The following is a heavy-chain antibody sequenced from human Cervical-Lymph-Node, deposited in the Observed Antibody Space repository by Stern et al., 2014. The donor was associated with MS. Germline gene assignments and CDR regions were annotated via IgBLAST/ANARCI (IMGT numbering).Heavy chain of an antibody. J-gene: IGHJ4*02. D-gene: IGHD3-22*01. CDR1: GFTFSSYS. CDR2: ISSSSSYI. Sequence: VQLVESGGGLVKPGGSLRLSCAASGFTFSSYSMHWVRQAPGKGLEWVSAISSSSSYIYYADSVKGRFTISRDNAKNSLYLQMNSLRAEDTAVYYCARDGGGDDSSGYYGDYFDYWGQGTLVTVSS. CDR3: ARDGGGDDSSGYYGDYFDY. V-gene: IGHV3-21*01.